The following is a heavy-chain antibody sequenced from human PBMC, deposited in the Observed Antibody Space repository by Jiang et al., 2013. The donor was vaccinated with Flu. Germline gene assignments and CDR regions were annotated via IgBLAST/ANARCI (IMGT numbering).Heavy chain of an antibody. V-gene: IGHV1-18*01. Sequence: GAEVKKPGSSLKVSCKASGYTFTSYGISWVRQAPGQGLEWMGWISAYNGNTNYAQKLQGRVTMTTDTSTSTAYMELRSLRSDDTAVYYCARTYTTVVTPGVGSHAFDIWGQGTMVTVSS. CDR3: ARTYTTVVTPGVGSHAFDI. CDR2: ISAYNGNT. D-gene: IGHD4-23*01. CDR1: GYTFTSYG. J-gene: IGHJ3*02.